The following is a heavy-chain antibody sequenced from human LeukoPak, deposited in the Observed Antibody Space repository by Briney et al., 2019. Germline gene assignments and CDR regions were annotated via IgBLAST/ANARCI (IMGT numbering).Heavy chain of an antibody. CDR3: AREGAWVTTFDY. CDR1: GGSISSSSYY. V-gene: IGHV4-39*07. CDR2: IYYSGST. Sequence: PSETLSLTCTVSGGSISSSSYYWGWIRQPPGKGLEWIGSIYYSGSTYYNPSLKSRVTISVDTSKNQFSLKLSSVTAADTAVYYCAREGAWVTTFDYWGQGTLVTVSS. J-gene: IGHJ4*02. D-gene: IGHD2-21*02.